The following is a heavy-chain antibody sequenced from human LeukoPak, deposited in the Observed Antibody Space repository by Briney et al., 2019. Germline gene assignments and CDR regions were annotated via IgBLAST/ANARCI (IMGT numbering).Heavy chain of an antibody. CDR2: ISYDGSNK. CDR1: GFTFSSYG. Sequence: GGSLRLSCVVSGFTFSSYGMHWVRQAPGKGLEWVAVISYDGSNKYYADSVKGRFTISRDNSKNTLYLQMNSLRAEDTAVYYCTNYVNYYGMDVWGQGTTVTVSS. J-gene: IGHJ6*02. D-gene: IGHD4-4*01. CDR3: TNYVNYYGMDV. V-gene: IGHV3-30*19.